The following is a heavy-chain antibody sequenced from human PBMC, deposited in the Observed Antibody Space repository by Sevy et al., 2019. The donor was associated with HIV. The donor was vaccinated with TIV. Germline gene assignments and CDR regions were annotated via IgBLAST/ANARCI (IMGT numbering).Heavy chain of an antibody. J-gene: IGHJ4*02. CDR2: INGDGSST. D-gene: IGHD3-10*01. CDR3: ARGGWGDYYYGSGVDY. Sequence: GGSLRLSCVASGFTFNTYWMHWVRQAPGKGLVWVSRINGDGSSTTYADFVKGRFTVSRDKAKNTLHLQMNSLRAEDTSVYYCARGGWGDYYYGSGVDYWGQGTLVTVSS. V-gene: IGHV3-74*01. CDR1: GFTFNTYW.